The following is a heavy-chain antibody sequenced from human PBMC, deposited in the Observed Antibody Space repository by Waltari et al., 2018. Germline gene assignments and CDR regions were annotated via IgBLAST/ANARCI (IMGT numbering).Heavy chain of an antibody. CDR3: ARDRVSSTAGNWFDP. D-gene: IGHD2-2*01. CDR1: GGYISSYY. Sequence: QVQLQESGPGLVKPSETLSLTCTVSGGYISSYYWSWLRQPAGKGLEWIGRIYTSGSTNYNPSLKSRVTMSVDTSKNQFSLKLSSVTAADTAVYYCARDRVSSTAGNWFDPWGQGTLVTVSS. J-gene: IGHJ5*02. V-gene: IGHV4-4*07. CDR2: IYTSGST.